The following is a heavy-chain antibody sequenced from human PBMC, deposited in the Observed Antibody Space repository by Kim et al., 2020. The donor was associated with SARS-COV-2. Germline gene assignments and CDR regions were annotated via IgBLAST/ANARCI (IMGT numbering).Heavy chain of an antibody. CDR2: IYYSGST. Sequence: SETLSLTCTVSGGSISSSSYYWGWIRQPPGKGLEWIGSIYYSGSTYYNPSLKSRVTISVDTSKNQFSLKLSSVTAADTAVYYCARELPQAAWFDPWGQGTLVTVSS. J-gene: IGHJ5*02. V-gene: IGHV4-39*01. CDR1: GGSISSSSYY. CDR3: ARELPQAAWFDP. D-gene: IGHD1-26*01.